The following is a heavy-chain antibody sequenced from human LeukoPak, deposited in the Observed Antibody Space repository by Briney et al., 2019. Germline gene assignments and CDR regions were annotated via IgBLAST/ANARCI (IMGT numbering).Heavy chain of an antibody. CDR2: IYYSGST. CDR1: GGSISSSSYY. V-gene: IGHV4-39*01. Sequence: SETLSLTCTVSGGSISSSSYYWGWIRQPPGKGLEWIGSIYYSGSTYYNPSLKSRVTISVDTSKNQFSLKLSSVTAADTAVYYCARGVNDSGADYWGQGTLVTVSS. CDR3: ARGVNDSGADY. J-gene: IGHJ4*02. D-gene: IGHD1-1*01.